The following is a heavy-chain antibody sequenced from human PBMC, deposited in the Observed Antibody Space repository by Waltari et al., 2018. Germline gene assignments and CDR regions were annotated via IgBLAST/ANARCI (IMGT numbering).Heavy chain of an antibody. J-gene: IGHJ4*02. Sequence: QVQLQESGPGLVKPSQTLSLTCTVSGGSISSGDYHWSWIRQPPGKGLEWIGYIYYSGSTYYNPSLKSRVTISVDTSKNQFSLKLSSVTAADTAVYYCARRIMITFGGVIATDYFDYWGQGTLVTVSS. CDR1: GGSISSGDYH. CDR3: ARRIMITFGGVIATDYFDY. D-gene: IGHD3-16*02. CDR2: IYYSGST. V-gene: IGHV4-30-4*08.